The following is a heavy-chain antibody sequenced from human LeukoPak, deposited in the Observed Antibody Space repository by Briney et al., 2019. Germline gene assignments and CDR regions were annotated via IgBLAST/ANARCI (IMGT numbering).Heavy chain of an antibody. V-gene: IGHV4-34*01. J-gene: IGHJ4*01. CDR3: ARGLHSSGGSCYSADY. D-gene: IGHD2-15*01. Sequence: SETLSLTCAVYGGSFSGYYWSWIRQPPGKGLEWIGEINHSGSTNYNPSLKSRVTISVDASKNQISLTLSSVTAADTAVYYCARGLHSSGGSCYSADYWGHGTMVTAAS. CDR1: GGSFSGYY. CDR2: INHSGST.